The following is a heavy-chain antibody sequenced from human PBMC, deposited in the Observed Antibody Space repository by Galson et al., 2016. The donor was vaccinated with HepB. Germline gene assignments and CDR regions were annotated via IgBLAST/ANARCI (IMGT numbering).Heavy chain of an antibody. J-gene: IGHJ4*02. CDR2: IYYSGSP. D-gene: IGHD3-10*01. CDR3: ARGDSMVRGVIDS. CDR1: GGSISSGDYY. Sequence: TLSLTCTVSGGSISSGDYYWSWIRQHPGKGLEWIGCIYYSGSPYYNPSLKSRVTISVDTSKSQFSLKLTSVTAADTAVYYCARGDSMVRGVIDSWGQGTLVTVSS. V-gene: IGHV4-31*03.